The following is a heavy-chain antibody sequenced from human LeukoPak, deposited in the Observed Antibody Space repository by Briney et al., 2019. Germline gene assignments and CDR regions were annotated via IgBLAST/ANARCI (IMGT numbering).Heavy chain of an antibody. D-gene: IGHD3-9*01. Sequence: SETLSLTCTVSGGSISSGDYYWSWIRQPPGKGLEWIGYIYYSGSTNYNPSLKSRVTISVDTSKNQFSLKLSSVTAADTAVYYCARGGGGLRYFDRPWNYYYMDVWGKGTTVTVSS. CDR2: IYYSGST. V-gene: IGHV4-61*08. CDR3: ARGGGGLRYFDRPWNYYYMDV. J-gene: IGHJ6*03. CDR1: GGSISSGDYY.